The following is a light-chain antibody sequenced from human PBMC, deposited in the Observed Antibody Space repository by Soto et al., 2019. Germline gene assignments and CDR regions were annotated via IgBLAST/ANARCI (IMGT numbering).Light chain of an antibody. CDR3: QQRSNWPS. CDR1: QSVSSF. V-gene: IGKV3-11*01. CDR2: DAS. J-gene: IGKJ3*01. Sequence: EIVLTQSPATLSLSPGERPTLSCRASQSVSSFLAWFQQKPGQAPRLLIYDASNRATGIPARFSGSGSGTDFTLTIRSLEPEDFAVYYCQQRSNWPSFGPGTKVEIK.